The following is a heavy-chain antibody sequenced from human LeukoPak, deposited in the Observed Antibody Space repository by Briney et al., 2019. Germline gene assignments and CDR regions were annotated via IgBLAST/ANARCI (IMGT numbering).Heavy chain of an antibody. V-gene: IGHV3-48*02. CDR3: ARVHRGYSYGRLDY. CDR2: ISSSDNTI. CDR1: GFAFSDYS. D-gene: IGHD5-18*01. J-gene: IGHJ4*02. Sequence: GGSLRLSCAASGFAFSDYSMNWVRQAPGEGLEWVSYISSSDNTIHYADSVKGRFTISRDNTKNSLYLEMNSLRDEDTAVYYCARVHRGYSYGRLDYWGQGTLVTVSS.